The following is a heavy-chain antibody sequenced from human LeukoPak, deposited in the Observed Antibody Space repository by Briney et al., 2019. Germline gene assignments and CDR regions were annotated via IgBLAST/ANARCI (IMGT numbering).Heavy chain of an antibody. CDR3: AKEYGYYGSGSYYRKYYYYMDV. CDR2: IRYDGSNK. CDR1: GFTFSSYG. V-gene: IGHV3-30*02. Sequence: PGGSLRLSCAASGFTFSSYGMHWVRQAPGKGLEWVAFIRYDGSNKYYADSVKGRFTISRDNSKNTLYLQMNSLRAEDTAVYYCAKEYGYYGSGSYYRKYYYYMDVWGKGTTVTVSS. D-gene: IGHD3-10*01. J-gene: IGHJ6*03.